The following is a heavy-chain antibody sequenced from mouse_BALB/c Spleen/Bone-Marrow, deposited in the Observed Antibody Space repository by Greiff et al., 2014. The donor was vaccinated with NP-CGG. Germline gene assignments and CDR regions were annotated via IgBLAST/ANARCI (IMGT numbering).Heavy chain of an antibody. Sequence: EVQLVESGGGLVQPGGSLRLSCTTFGFTFTDYFMTWVRQPPGKALEWLGFIRNKPSGYTTEYNPSVKGRFSISRDNSQGIFYLQMNTLRAEDSAIYYCARDYNGYFDFWGQGTTLTVSS. V-gene: IGHV7-3*02. D-gene: IGHD6-1*01. CDR3: ARDYNGYFDF. CDR1: GFTFTDYF. J-gene: IGHJ2*01. CDR2: IRNKPSGYTT.